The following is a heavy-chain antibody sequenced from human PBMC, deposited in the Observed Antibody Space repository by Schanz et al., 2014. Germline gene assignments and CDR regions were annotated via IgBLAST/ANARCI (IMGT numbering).Heavy chain of an antibody. V-gene: IGHV3-11*01. Sequence: VQLLESGGGLVKPGGSLRLSCVASGFSFSDSFMSWIRQTPEKGLEWIAFMSHSGGVIYYAESVRGRFFISRDNAKSSLYLQMNSLRVEDTAVYYCAASSGWHPSTDYWGQGTLVTVSS. CDR2: MSHSGGVI. CDR3: AASSGWHPSTDY. J-gene: IGHJ4*02. CDR1: GFSFSDSF. D-gene: IGHD6-19*01.